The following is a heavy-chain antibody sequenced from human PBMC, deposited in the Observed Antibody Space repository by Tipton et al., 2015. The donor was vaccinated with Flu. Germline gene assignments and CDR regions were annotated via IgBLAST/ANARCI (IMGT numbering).Heavy chain of an antibody. CDR1: GFTFSTYE. J-gene: IGHJ4*02. D-gene: IGHD3-9*01. CDR2: ISSSGSSI. V-gene: IGHV3-48*03. Sequence: LSLTCAASGFTFSTYEMNWVRQAPGKGLEWVSYISSSGSSIYYADSVKGRFTISRDNAKNSLYLQMNSLRAEDTAIYYCARDHILTAYRFFDYWGQGTLVTVSS. CDR3: ARDHILTAYRFFDY.